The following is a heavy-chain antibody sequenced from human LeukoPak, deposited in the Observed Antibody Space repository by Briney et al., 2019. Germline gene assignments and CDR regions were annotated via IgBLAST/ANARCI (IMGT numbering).Heavy chain of an antibody. Sequence: PSETLSLTCTVSGGSISSGGYYWSWIRQHPGKGLEWIGYIYYSGSTYYNPSLKSRVTISVDTSKNQFSLKLSSVTAADTAVYYCARNLFYRDYYDGSGYYDWGQGTLVTVSS. CDR1: GGSISSGGYY. CDR2: IYYSGST. V-gene: IGHV4-31*03. CDR3: ARNLFYRDYYDGSGYYD. D-gene: IGHD3-22*01. J-gene: IGHJ4*02.